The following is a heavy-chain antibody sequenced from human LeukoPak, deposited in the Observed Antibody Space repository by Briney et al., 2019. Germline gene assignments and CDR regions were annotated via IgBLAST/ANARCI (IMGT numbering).Heavy chain of an antibody. D-gene: IGHD3-9*01. V-gene: IGHV3-23*01. J-gene: IGHJ4*02. CDR1: GFTFSSHG. CDR3: AKDTPRDILTGYSDY. CDR2: ISGSGATT. Sequence: GGSLRLSCAASGFTFSSHGLSWVRQAPGKGLEWVSVISGSGATTYYADSVKGRFTISRDNSKNTLYLQMNSLRAEDTAVYYCAKDTPRDILTGYSDYWGQGTLVTVSS.